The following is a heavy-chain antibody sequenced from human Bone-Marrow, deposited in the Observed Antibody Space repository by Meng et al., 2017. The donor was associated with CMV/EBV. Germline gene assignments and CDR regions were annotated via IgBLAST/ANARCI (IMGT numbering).Heavy chain of an antibody. CDR2: SKWNGGST. CDR1: GFPFDDYG. CDR3: ARATLPHYYDSSGYYVAFDY. D-gene: IGHD3-22*01. Sequence: GESLKISCAASGFPFDDYGMSWVRQAPGKGLEWVSGSKWNGGSTAYADSVKGRFTISRNNAKKSLYLQMNSLRAEDTALYYCARATLPHYYDSSGYYVAFDYWGQGTLVTVSS. J-gene: IGHJ4*02. V-gene: IGHV3-20*04.